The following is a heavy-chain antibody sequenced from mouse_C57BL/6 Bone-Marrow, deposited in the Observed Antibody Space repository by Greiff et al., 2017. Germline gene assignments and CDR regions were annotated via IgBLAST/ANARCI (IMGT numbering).Heavy chain of an antibody. D-gene: IGHD1-1*01. CDR3: TATVVAEDY. CDR1: GFNIKDYY. V-gene: IGHV14-4*01. Sequence: EVKLQQSGAELVKPGASVKLSCTASGFNIKDYYMHWVKQRTEQGLEWIGWIDPENGDTEYASKFQGKATITADTSSNTAYLQLSSLTSEDTAVYYCTATVVAEDYWGQGTTLTVSS. J-gene: IGHJ2*01. CDR2: IDPENGDT.